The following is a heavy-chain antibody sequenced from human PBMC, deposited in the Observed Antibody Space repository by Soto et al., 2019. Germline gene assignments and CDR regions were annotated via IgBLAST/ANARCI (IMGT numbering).Heavy chain of an antibody. CDR3: VKEAPSPHTVDY. CDR1: GFTFSNYA. V-gene: IGHV3-23*01. J-gene: IGHJ4*02. Sequence: GGSLRLSCAASGFTFSNYAMSWVRQAPGKGLEWVSSITGSGRQTFYADSVKGRFTISRDNSKNTLFLQMNSLRAEDTAVYFCVKEAPSPHTVDYWGQGTLVTVSS. CDR2: ITGSGRQT.